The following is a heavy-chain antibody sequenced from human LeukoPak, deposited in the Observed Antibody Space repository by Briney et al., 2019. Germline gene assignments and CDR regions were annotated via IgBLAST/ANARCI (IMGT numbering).Heavy chain of an antibody. CDR1: GFTFSSYS. V-gene: IGHV3-21*04. CDR2: ISSSSSYI. CDR3: AKAYDYYYYYGMDV. D-gene: IGHD4-17*01. J-gene: IGHJ6*02. Sequence: GGSLRLSCAASGFTFSSYSMNWVRQAPGKGLEWVSSISSSSSYIYYADSVKGRFTTSRDNSKNTPYLQMNSLRAEDTAVYYCAKAYDYYYYYGMDVWGQGTTVTVSS.